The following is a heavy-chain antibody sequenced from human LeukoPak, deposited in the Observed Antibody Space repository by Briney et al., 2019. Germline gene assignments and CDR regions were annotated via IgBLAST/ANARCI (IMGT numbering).Heavy chain of an antibody. V-gene: IGHV4-59*12. J-gene: IGHJ2*01. CDR1: GGSISSYY. CDR3: ARPSHNWYFDL. CDR2: IYYSGST. Sequence: SETLSLTCTASGGSISSYYWSWIRQPPGKGLEWIGYIYYSGSTNYNPSLKSRVTISVDTSKNQFSLKLSSVTAADTAVYYCARPSHNWYFDLWGRGTLVTVSS.